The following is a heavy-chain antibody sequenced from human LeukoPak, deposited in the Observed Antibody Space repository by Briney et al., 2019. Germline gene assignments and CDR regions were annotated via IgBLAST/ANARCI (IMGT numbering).Heavy chain of an antibody. CDR3: AKQYYYDSTQPFDY. D-gene: IGHD3-22*01. J-gene: IGHJ4*02. CDR1: GFTFSSYG. Sequence: GGSLRLSCAASGFTFSSYGMHWVRQAPGKGLEWVAFIRYDGSNKYYADSVKGRFTISRDNSKNTLYLQMNSLRAEDTAVYYCAKQYYYDSTQPFDYWGQGTLVTVSS. V-gene: IGHV3-30*02. CDR2: IRYDGSNK.